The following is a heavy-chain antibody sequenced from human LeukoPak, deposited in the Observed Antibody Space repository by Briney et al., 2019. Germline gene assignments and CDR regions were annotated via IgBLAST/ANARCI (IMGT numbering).Heavy chain of an antibody. Sequence: ASVKVSCKASGYTFSGYYIHWVRHAPGQGLEWMGWINPKSGGTSYAQKFQDRVTMTRDTSISTAHMELSRLRSDDTAVYYCARDPTVGATISGYYGMDVWGQGTTVTVSS. D-gene: IGHD1-26*01. CDR2: INPKSGGT. CDR1: GYTFSGYY. CDR3: ARDPTVGATISGYYGMDV. V-gene: IGHV1-2*02. J-gene: IGHJ6*02.